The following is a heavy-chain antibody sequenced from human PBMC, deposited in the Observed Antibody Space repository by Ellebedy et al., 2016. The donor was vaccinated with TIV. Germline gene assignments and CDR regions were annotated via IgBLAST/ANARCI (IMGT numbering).Heavy chain of an antibody. D-gene: IGHD6-13*01. V-gene: IGHV3-43D*03. Sequence: GESLKISCAASGFTFDDFAMHWVRQAPGKGLEWVSLSYWDGDRTYYTDSVKGRFSISRDNSKNSVYLQMNSLRPEDTALYSCAKGYSSSWPYYMDVWGKGTTVIVSS. CDR3: AKGYSSSWPYYMDV. CDR2: SYWDGDRT. J-gene: IGHJ6*03. CDR1: GFTFDDFA.